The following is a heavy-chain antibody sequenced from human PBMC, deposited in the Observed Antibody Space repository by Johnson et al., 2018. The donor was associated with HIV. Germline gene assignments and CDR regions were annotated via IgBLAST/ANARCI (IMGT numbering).Heavy chain of an antibody. Sequence: PLVESGGGLVTPGGSLKLSCAVSGFTFSDHYMSWIRQTPGKGLEWVSVIYTGGTTYYADSVKGRFTISRDNSKNTLYLQMNSLRAEDTAVYYCARESGHAFDIWGQGTVVTVSS. V-gene: IGHV3-66*01. CDR1: GFTFSDHY. J-gene: IGHJ3*02. CDR3: ARESGHAFDI. CDR2: IYTGGTT. D-gene: IGHD3-3*01.